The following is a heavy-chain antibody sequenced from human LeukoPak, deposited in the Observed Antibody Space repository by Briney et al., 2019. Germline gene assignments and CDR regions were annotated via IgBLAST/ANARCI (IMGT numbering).Heavy chain of an antibody. CDR3: AKDWDYYGSGNYSYFDY. D-gene: IGHD3-10*01. V-gene: IGHV3-33*06. Sequence: GGSLRLSCAASGFTFSSYGMHWVRQAPGKGLEWVAVIWYDGSNKYYADSVKGRFTISRDNSKNTLYLQMNSLRAEDTAVYYCAKDWDYYGSGNYSYFDYWGQGTLVTVSS. CDR1: GFTFSSYG. J-gene: IGHJ4*02. CDR2: IWYDGSNK.